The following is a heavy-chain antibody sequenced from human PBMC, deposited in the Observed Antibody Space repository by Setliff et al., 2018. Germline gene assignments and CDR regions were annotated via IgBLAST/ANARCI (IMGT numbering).Heavy chain of an antibody. CDR3: AGEFYSFWSGYTDRQYYFYGMDV. CDR1: GGTFSSYA. J-gene: IGHJ6*02. D-gene: IGHD3-3*01. Sequence: SVKVSCKASGGTFSSYAISWVRQAPGQGFEWMGGIIPVFGTADYAQKFQGRVTITADESTTTFYMEVSSLRSDDTAVYYCAGEFYSFWSGYTDRQYYFYGMDVWGQGTTVTVSS. CDR2: IIPVFGTA. V-gene: IGHV1-69*13.